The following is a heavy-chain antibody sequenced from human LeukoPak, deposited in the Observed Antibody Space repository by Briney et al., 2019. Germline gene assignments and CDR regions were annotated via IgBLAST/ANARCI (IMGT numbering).Heavy chain of an antibody. Sequence: GGSLTLSCAASGFTFSSYSMNWVRQAPGKGLEWVSYIRASGDSTYYADSVKGRLTTTSVHSKKTQYLEMNSLMAEATAVCYFVLDPRFGGSLRWGQGTLVTVSS. CDR2: IRASGDST. V-gene: IGHV3-23*01. D-gene: IGHD3-16*01. J-gene: IGHJ4*02. CDR1: GFTFSSYS. CDR3: VLDPRFGGSLR.